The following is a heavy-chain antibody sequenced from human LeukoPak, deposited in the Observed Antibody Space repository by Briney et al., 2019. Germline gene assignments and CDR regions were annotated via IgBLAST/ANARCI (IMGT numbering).Heavy chain of an antibody. V-gene: IGHV3-21*01. CDR1: GFTFSSYS. CDR2: ISSSSSYI. Sequence: GGSLRLSCAASGFTFSSYSMNWVRQAPGKGLEWVSSISSSSSYIYYADSVKGRFTISRDNAKNSLYLQMNSLRAEDTAVYYCARAHDFWSGYYPSAFDYWGQGTLVTVSS. J-gene: IGHJ4*02. CDR3: ARAHDFWSGYYPSAFDY. D-gene: IGHD3-3*01.